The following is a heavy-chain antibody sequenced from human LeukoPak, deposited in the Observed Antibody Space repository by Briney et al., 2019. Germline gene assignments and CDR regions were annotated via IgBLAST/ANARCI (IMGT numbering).Heavy chain of an antibody. J-gene: IGHJ5*02. D-gene: IGHD4-11*01. CDR3: AKAPHDYSNYLNWFDP. Sequence: PGGSLRLSCAASGFTFSSYAMSWVRQAPGKGLEWVSAIRGSGGSTYYADSVKGRFTISRDNSKNTLYLQMNSLRAEDTAVYYCAKAPHDYSNYLNWFDPWGQGTLVTVSS. V-gene: IGHV3-23*01. CDR2: IRGSGGST. CDR1: GFTFSSYA.